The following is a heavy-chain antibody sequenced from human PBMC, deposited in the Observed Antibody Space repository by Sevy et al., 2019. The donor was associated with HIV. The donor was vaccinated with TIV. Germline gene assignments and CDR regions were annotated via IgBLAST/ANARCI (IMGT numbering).Heavy chain of an antibody. Sequence: ASVKVSCKASGYTFTSYGISWVRQAPGQGLEWMGWISAYNGNTNYAQKLQGTVTMTTDTSTSTAYMELRSLRSDDTAVYYCARENMITFGGVIVIRPFDYWGQGTLVTVSS. CDR1: GYTFTSYG. J-gene: IGHJ4*02. D-gene: IGHD3-16*02. CDR2: ISAYNGNT. V-gene: IGHV1-18*04. CDR3: ARENMITFGGVIVIRPFDY.